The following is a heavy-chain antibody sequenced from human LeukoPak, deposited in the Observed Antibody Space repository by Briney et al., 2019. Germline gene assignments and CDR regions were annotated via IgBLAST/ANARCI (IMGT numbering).Heavy chain of an antibody. Sequence: GGSLRLSCAASGFTFSSYEMNWVRQAPGKGLEWVSYISSSGSAIYSADSVKGRFTISRDNARNSLYLQMNSLRAEDTAVYYCARISSGWYDPFDYWGQGTLVTVSS. D-gene: IGHD6-19*01. V-gene: IGHV3-48*03. J-gene: IGHJ4*02. CDR3: ARISSGWYDPFDY. CDR1: GFTFSSYE. CDR2: ISSSGSAI.